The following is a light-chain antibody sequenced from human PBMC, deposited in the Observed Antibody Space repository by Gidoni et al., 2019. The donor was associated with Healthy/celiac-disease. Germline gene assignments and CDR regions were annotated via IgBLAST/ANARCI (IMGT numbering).Light chain of an antibody. CDR1: SSDVGGYNY. V-gene: IGLV2-8*01. CDR2: EVS. Sequence: QSALTQPPSASGSPGQSVTISCTGTSSDVGGYNYVSWYQQHPGKAPQLMIYEVSKRPSGVPDRFSGSKSGNTDSLTVSGLQAEDEADDYCSSYAGSNNLVFGGGTKLTVL. CDR3: SSYAGSNNLV. J-gene: IGLJ2*01.